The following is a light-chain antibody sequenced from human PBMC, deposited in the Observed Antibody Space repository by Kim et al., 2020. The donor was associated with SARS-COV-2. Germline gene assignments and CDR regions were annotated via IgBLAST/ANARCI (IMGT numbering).Light chain of an antibody. V-gene: IGLV1-51*01. CDR2: DNN. CDR1: SSTTGNNY. J-gene: IGLJ1*01. Sequence: GQKVTTSCSGSSSTTGNNYVSWYQQLPGTAPNLLIYDNNKRPSGIPDRFAGSKSGTSATLGITGLQTGDEAEYYCGTWDSSLSYYVFGTGTKVTVL. CDR3: GTWDSSLSYYV.